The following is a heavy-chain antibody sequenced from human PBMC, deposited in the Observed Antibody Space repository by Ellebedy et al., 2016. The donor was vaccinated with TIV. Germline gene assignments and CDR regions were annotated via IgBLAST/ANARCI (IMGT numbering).Heavy chain of an antibody. CDR1: GLTFRRYG. Sequence: GESLKISCAASGLTFRRYGMHWIRQAPDKGLERVAVIWYDGSIKYLADSVKGRFTISRDNFNNTPYLQMNSLRAEDTAVYWCASWDFDYWGQGTLVTVSS. CDR3: ASWDFDY. J-gene: IGHJ4*02. CDR2: IWYDGSIK. D-gene: IGHD7-27*01. V-gene: IGHV3-33*01.